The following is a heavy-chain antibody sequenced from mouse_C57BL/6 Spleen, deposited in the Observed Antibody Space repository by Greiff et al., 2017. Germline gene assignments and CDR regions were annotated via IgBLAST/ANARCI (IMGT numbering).Heavy chain of an antibody. CDR2: ISSGSSTI. CDR1: GFTFSDYG. D-gene: IGHD1-1*01. V-gene: IGHV5-17*01. Sequence: EVQLVESGGGLVKPGGSLKLSCAASGFTFSDYGMHWVRQAPEQGLEWVAYISSGSSTIYYADTVKGRFAISRANAKNTLFLQMTSLRSEDTAMYYCATCGSGAYWYLDGWGTGTTVTVSS. CDR3: ATCGSGAYWYLDG. J-gene: IGHJ1*03.